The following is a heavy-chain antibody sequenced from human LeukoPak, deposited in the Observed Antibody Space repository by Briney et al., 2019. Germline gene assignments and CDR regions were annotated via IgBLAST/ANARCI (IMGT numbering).Heavy chain of an antibody. V-gene: IGHV1-69*04. CDR1: GGTFSSYA. CDR3: ATDLPATVIHADY. J-gene: IGHJ4*02. Sequence: SVKVSCKASGGTFSSYAISWVRQAPGQGLEWMGRIIPILGIANYAQKFQGRVTITADKSTSTAYMELSSLRSEDTAVYYCATDLPATVIHADYWGQGTLVTVSS. CDR2: IIPILGIA. D-gene: IGHD2-2*01.